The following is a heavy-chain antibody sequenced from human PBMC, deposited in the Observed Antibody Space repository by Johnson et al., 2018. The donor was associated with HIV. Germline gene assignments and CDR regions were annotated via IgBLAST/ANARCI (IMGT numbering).Heavy chain of an antibody. J-gene: IGHJ3*02. CDR2: ISWNSGSI. Sequence: VQLVESGGGVVPPGRSLRLSCAASGFSFSSYGMHWVRQAPGKGLEWVSGISWNSGSIGYAASVKGRFTISRANAKHSLYLQINSLRAADTALYYCAKVVGSSYLRGDAFDIWGQGTMVTVSS. CDR3: AKVVGSSYLRGDAFDI. CDR1: GFSFSSYG. D-gene: IGHD6-6*01. V-gene: IGHV3-9*01.